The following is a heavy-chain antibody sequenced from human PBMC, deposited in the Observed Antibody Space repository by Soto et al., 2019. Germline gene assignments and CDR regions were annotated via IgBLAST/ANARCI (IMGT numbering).Heavy chain of an antibody. Sequence: SVPLSLTCSVAGGSISSYYWSWIRQPPGKGLKKIGYIYYSGSTNYNPSLKSRVTISVDTSKNQFSLKLSSVTAADTAVYYCARVPRTLGYCSSTSCYAFDYWGPGTLVTVSS. D-gene: IGHD2-2*01. V-gene: IGHV4-59*12. CDR3: ARVPRTLGYCSSTSCYAFDY. CDR2: IYYSGST. J-gene: IGHJ4*02. CDR1: GGSISSYY.